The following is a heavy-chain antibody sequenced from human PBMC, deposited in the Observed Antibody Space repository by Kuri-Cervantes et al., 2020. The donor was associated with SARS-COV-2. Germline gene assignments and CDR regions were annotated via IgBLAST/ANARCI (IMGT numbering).Heavy chain of an antibody. Sequence: GGSLRLSCAASGFIFSSHSMNWVRQAPGKGLEWVSYISSSSSTIYYADSVKGRFTISRDNAKNSLYLQMNSLRAEDTAVYYCATAVREPFGGYWGQGTLVTVSS. CDR1: GFIFSSHS. V-gene: IGHV3-48*04. D-gene: IGHD3-16*01. CDR3: ATAVREPFGGY. CDR2: ISSSSSTI. J-gene: IGHJ4*02.